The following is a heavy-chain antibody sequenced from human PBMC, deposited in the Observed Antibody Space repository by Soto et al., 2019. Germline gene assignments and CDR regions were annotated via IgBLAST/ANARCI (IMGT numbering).Heavy chain of an antibody. Sequence: EVQLLESGGGLVQPGGSLRLSCAASGFTFSSYAMTWVRQAPGKGLEWVSAISAGGGSTYYADSVKGRFTISRDNSKNTLYLQMNSLRAEDTALYYCAKVPLSYYDNGGYYIVNMDVGGQGTTVTVSS. CDR1: GFTFSSYA. D-gene: IGHD3-22*01. J-gene: IGHJ6*02. V-gene: IGHV3-23*01. CDR2: ISAGGGST. CDR3: AKVPLSYYDNGGYYIVNMDV.